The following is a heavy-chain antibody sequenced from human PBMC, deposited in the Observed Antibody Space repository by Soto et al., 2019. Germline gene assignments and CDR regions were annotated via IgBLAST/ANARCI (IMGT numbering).Heavy chain of an antibody. CDR3: ASEARRTVTSLSD. V-gene: IGHV4-30-4*01. D-gene: IGHD4-17*01. Sequence: SETLSLTCTVSGGSISSGDYYWSWIRQPPGKGLEWIGYIYYSGSTYYNPSLKSRVTISLDTSKKQFSLKLSSVTAADTAVYYRASEARRTVTSLSDCGQGSLVTVAS. CDR2: IYYSGST. CDR1: GGSISSGDYY. J-gene: IGHJ1*01.